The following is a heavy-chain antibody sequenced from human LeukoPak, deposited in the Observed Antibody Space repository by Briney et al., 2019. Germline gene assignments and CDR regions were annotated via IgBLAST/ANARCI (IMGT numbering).Heavy chain of an antibody. CDR1: GFTFDIYW. CDR3: ARTGTTYRIAY. CDR2: ISRDEREK. D-gene: IGHD1-1*01. J-gene: IGHJ4*02. Sequence: PGGSLRLSCVASGFTFDIYWMTWVRQAPGKGLEWVANISRDEREKYYVDSVKGRFTLSRDNAKNSLSLQMNSLTAADTAVYYCARTGTTYRIAYWGQGTLVTVSS. V-gene: IGHV3-7*01.